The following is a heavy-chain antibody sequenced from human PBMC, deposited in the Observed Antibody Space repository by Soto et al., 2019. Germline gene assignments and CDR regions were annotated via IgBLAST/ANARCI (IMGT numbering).Heavy chain of an antibody. J-gene: IGHJ6*02. CDR2: IIPIFGTA. D-gene: IGHD6-19*01. CDR3: ARPIAVAGLYYYYGMDV. V-gene: IGHV1-69*01. Sequence: QVQLVQSGAEVKKPGSSVKVSCKASGGTFSSYAISWVRQAPGQGLEWMGGIIPIFGTANYAQKFQGRVTSTADESTSTAYMELSSLRSEDTAVYYCARPIAVAGLYYYYGMDVWGQGTTVTVSS. CDR1: GGTFSSYA.